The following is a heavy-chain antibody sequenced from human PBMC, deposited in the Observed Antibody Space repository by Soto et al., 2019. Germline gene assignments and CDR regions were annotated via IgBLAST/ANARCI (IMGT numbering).Heavy chain of an antibody. J-gene: IGHJ6*03. D-gene: IGHD3-3*01. V-gene: IGHV3-74*01. CDR3: ARGGFWSGYYTGYYYYYMDV. Sequence: GGSLRLCCAASGFTFSSYSMHWVRQAPGKGLGWVSVIYYDGSKTYYAESVKGRFTISRDNAKNTLYLQMNSLRAEDTAVYYCARGGFWSGYYTGYYYYYMDVWGKGTTVTVSS. CDR1: GFTFSSYS. CDR2: IYYDGSKT.